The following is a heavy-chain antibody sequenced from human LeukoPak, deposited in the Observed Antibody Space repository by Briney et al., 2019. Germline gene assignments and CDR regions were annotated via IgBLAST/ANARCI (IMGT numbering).Heavy chain of an antibody. CDR2: IKQDGSEK. CDR1: GFTFSSYW. V-gene: IGHV3-7*01. CDR3: ARVARGDYYYYYMDV. Sequence: GGSLRLSCAASGFTFSSYWMSWVRQAPGKGLEWVANIKQDGSEKYYVDSVKGRFTISRDNAKNTPYLQMNSLRTEDTALYYCARVARGDYYYYYMDVWGKGTTVTVSS. D-gene: IGHD3-10*01. J-gene: IGHJ6*03.